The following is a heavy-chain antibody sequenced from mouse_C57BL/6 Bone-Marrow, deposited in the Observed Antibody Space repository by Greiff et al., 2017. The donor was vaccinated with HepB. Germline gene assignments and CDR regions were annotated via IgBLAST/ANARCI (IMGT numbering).Heavy chain of an antibody. CDR2: IWSGGST. CDR1: GFSLTSYG. V-gene: IGHV2-2*01. Sequence: VKVVESGPGLVQPSQSLSITCTVSGFSLTSYGVHWVRQSPGKGLEWLGVIWSGGSTDYNAAFISRLSISKDNSKSQVFFKMNSLQADDTAIYYCARNGAGDWYFDVWGTGTTVTVSS. CDR3: ARNGAGDWYFDV. D-gene: IGHD3-3*01. J-gene: IGHJ1*03.